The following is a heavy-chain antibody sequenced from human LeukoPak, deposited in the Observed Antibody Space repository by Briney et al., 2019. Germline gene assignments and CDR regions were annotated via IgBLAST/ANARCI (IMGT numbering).Heavy chain of an antibody. J-gene: IGHJ2*01. D-gene: IGHD1-26*01. V-gene: IGHV3-9*01. CDR3: AKAADYYLRYFDL. CDR1: GFTFDDYA. CDR2: ISWNSGSI. Sequence: GRSLRLSCAASGFTFDDYAMHWVRQAPGKGLEWVSGISWNSGSIGYADSVKGRFTISRDNAKNSLYLQMNSLRAEDTALYYCAKAADYYLRYFDLWGRGTLVTVSS.